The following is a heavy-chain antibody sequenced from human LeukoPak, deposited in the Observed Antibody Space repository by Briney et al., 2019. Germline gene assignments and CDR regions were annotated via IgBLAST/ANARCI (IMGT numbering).Heavy chain of an antibody. CDR3: ARKYYDYVWGSYREGFDY. Sequence: GASVKVSCKASGYTFTSYYMHWVRQAPGQGLEWMGWINPNSGGTNYAQKFQGRVTMTRDTSISTAYMELSRLRSDDTAVYYCARKYYDYVWGSYREGFDYWGQGTLVTVSS. J-gene: IGHJ4*02. CDR2: INPNSGGT. D-gene: IGHD3-16*02. CDR1: GYTFTSYY. V-gene: IGHV1-2*02.